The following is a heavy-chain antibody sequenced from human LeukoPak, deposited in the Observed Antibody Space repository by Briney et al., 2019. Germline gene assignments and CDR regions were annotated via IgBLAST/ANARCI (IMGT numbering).Heavy chain of an antibody. CDR1: GFTFSNYG. CDR2: ISGSGGTT. D-gene: IGHD3-22*01. V-gene: IGHV3-23*01. CDR3: AKTNGYYSD. J-gene: IGHJ4*02. Sequence: GSLKLSCAASGFTFSNYGMNWVRQAPGKGLEWVSGISGSGGTTYYADSVKGRFTISRDNSKNSLSLQVSSLRAEDTAVYYCAKTNGYYSDWGQGTLVTVSS.